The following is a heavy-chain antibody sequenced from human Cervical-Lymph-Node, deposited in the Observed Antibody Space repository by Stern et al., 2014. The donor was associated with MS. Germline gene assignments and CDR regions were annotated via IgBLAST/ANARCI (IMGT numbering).Heavy chain of an antibody. D-gene: IGHD1-14*01. CDR3: ARNRHGYYYYGMDV. J-gene: IGHJ6*02. V-gene: IGHV3-13*01. CDR2: IGTAGDT. Sequence: EMQLVESGGGLVQPGGSLRLSCAASGFTFSSYDMHWVRQATGKGLEWVSTIGTAGDTYYPGSVKGRFTLSRENAKNSLYLQMNSLRAGDTAVYYCARNRHGYYYYGMDVWGQGTTVTVSS. CDR1: GFTFSSYD.